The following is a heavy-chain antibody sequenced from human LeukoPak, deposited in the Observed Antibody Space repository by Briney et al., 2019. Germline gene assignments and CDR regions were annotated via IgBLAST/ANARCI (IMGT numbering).Heavy chain of an antibody. Sequence: PGESLKISCRGSGYTFTTYWIGWVRQMPGKGLEWMVIIYPGDSDTRYSPSFQGQVNMSADKSINTAYLQWSSLKASDTAMYYCARRRGCSSSSCPPDYWGQRTLVTVSS. CDR1: GYTFTTYW. V-gene: IGHV5-51*01. CDR3: ARRRGCSSSSCPPDY. J-gene: IGHJ4*02. CDR2: IYPGDSDT. D-gene: IGHD2-2*01.